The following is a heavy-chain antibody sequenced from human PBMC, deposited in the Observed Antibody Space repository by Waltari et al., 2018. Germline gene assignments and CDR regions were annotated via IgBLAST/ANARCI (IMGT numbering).Heavy chain of an antibody. Sequence: QVQLQESGPGLVKPSETLSLTCTVSGYSISSGYYWGWIRQPPGKGLEWIGSIYHSGSTYYTPSLKSRVTISVDTSKNQFSLKLSSVTAADTAVYYCAINRSGGSSDPYYFDYWGQGTLVTVSS. CDR2: IYHSGST. CDR1: GYSISSGYY. J-gene: IGHJ4*02. CDR3: AINRSGGSSDPYYFDY. V-gene: IGHV4-38-2*02. D-gene: IGHD2-15*01.